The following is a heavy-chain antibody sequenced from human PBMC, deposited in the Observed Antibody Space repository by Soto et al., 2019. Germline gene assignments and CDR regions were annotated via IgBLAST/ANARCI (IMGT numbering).Heavy chain of an antibody. CDR3: ARDGGLQWELLSFDY. CDR1: GYTFTSYG. CDR2: ISAYNGNT. V-gene: IGHV1-18*04. Sequence: ASVKVSCKASGYTFTSYGISWVRQAPGQGLEWMGWISAYNGNTNYAQKLQGRVTTTTDTSTSTAYMELRSLRSDDTAVYYCARDGGLQWELLSFDYWGQGTLVTVSS. J-gene: IGHJ4*02. D-gene: IGHD1-26*01.